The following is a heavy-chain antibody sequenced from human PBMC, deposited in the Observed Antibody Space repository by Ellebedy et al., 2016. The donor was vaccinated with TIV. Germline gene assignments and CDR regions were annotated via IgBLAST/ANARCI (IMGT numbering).Heavy chain of an antibody. CDR2: VSANGGST. V-gene: IGHV3-23*01. Sequence: GESLKISXAGSGFSFSSYAMTWVRQAPGKGLDWVSAVSANGGSTYYADSVKGRFTISRDNSKNTLYLQMNSLKTEDTAVYYCTTGTTYDSTGYYSVNWGQGTLVTVSS. D-gene: IGHD3-22*01. CDR1: GFSFSSYA. J-gene: IGHJ4*02. CDR3: TTGTTYDSTGYYSVN.